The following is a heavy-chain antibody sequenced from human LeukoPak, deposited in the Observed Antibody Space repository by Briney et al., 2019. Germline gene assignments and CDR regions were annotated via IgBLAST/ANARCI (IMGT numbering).Heavy chain of an antibody. CDR1: GFTFSSYA. V-gene: IGHV3-30*04. D-gene: IGHD4-11*01. Sequence: HPGGSLRLSCAASGFTFSSYAMHWVRQAPGKGLEWVAVISYDGSNKYYADSVKGRFTISRDNSKNTLYLQMNSLRAEDTAVYYCARAGAVYSNWGPDYWGQGTLVTVSS. CDR3: ARAGAVYSNWGPDY. J-gene: IGHJ4*02. CDR2: ISYDGSNK.